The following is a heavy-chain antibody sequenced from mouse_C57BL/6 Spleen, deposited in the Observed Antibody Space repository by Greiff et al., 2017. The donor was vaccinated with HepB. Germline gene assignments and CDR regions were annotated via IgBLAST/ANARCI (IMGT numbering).Heavy chain of an antibody. CDR2: IHPNSGST. D-gene: IGHD4-1*01. CDR3: ASPLSGTWFAY. Sequence: QVQLQQPGAELVKPGASVTLSCKASGYTFTSYWMHWVKQRPGQGLEWIGMIHPNSGSTNYNEKFKSKATLTVDKASSTAYMQLSSLTSEDSAVYYCASPLSGTWFAYWGQGTLVTVSA. V-gene: IGHV1-64*01. J-gene: IGHJ3*01. CDR1: GYTFTSYW.